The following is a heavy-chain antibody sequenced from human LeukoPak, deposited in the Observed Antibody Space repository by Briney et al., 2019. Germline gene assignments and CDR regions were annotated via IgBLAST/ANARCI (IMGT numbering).Heavy chain of an antibody. Sequence: GGSLRLSCVASGFTFSNYGMHWVRQAPGKGLEWVAFIRYDGSNEYVDSVKGRFTIPRDNSKNTLYLQMNSLKPEDTAVYYCANLARPLDYWGQGALVTVSS. CDR1: GFTFSNYG. V-gene: IGHV3-30*02. J-gene: IGHJ4*02. D-gene: IGHD6-6*01. CDR2: IRYDGSNE. CDR3: ANLARPLDY.